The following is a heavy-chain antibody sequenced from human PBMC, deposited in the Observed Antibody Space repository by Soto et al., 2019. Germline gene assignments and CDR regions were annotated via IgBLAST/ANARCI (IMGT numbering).Heavy chain of an antibody. J-gene: IGHJ4*02. CDR1: GYSFTGYG. Sequence: QVQLVQSGAEVKKPGASVKVSCKASGYSFTGYGINWLRQAPGQGLEWVGWISAHNGNTKFAQKLQGRVTMTTDTSTSTAYLEMGSLRSDATAVYYCARADYCSGGSCYPGATDYWGQGTLVTVSS. D-gene: IGHD2-15*01. CDR3: ARADYCSGGSCYPGATDY. V-gene: IGHV1-18*01. CDR2: ISAHNGNT.